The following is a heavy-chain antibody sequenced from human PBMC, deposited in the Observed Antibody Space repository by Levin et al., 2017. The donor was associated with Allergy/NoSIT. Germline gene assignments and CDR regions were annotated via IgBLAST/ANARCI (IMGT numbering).Heavy chain of an antibody. D-gene: IGHD6-25*01. CDR2: IYYSGST. J-gene: IGHJ4*02. CDR3: ARDYTRRPPAAGNFDY. CDR1: GGSISSYY. V-gene: IGHV4-59*01. Sequence: SETLSLTCTVSGGSISSYYWSWIRQPPGKGLEWIGYIYYSGSTNYNPSLKSRVTISVDTSKNQFSLKLSSVTAADTAVYYCARDYTRRPPAAGNFDYWGQGTLVTVSS.